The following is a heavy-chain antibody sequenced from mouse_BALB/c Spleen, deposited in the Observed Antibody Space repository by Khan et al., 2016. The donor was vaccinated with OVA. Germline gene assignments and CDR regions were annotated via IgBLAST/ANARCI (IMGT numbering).Heavy chain of an antibody. CDR1: GYPITSEFA. Sequence: EVELVESGPGLVKPSQSLSLTCTVTGYPITSEFAWNWIRQFPGNKLEWMGYISYSGNTRYNPSLKSLISITRDTSRNQFFLQLNSVTTEDTATYYCARKDYYDYDPFPYWGQGTLVTVSA. J-gene: IGHJ3*01. V-gene: IGHV3-2*02. CDR3: ARKDYYDYDPFPY. D-gene: IGHD2-4*01. CDR2: ISYSGNT.